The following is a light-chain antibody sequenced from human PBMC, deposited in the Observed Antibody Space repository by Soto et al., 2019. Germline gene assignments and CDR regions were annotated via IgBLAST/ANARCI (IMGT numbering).Light chain of an antibody. CDR1: SSDVGGYTY. V-gene: IGLV2-8*01. CDR3: SSYAGNDIVL. Sequence: QSVLTQPPSASGSPGQSVTISCTGTSSDVGGYTYVSWYQQHPGKAPKLLIHDVTERPSGVPDRCSGSRSDSAASRTVSGLQAEDEADYYCSSYAGNDIVLFGGGTKLTVL. J-gene: IGLJ2*01. CDR2: DVT.